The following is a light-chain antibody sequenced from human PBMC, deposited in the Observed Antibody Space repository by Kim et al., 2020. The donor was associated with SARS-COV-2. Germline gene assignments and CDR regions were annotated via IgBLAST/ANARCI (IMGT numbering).Light chain of an antibody. J-gene: IGLJ2*01. CDR3: QAWDSRTVV. CDR1: KLGDKY. Sequence: SVSPVQTASLPCSGDKLGDKYVCWYQQTPGQSPVLVIYEENKRPSGIPERFSGSNSGNTATLTISGTQAMDEADYYCQAWDSRTVVFGGGTQLTVL. CDR2: EEN. V-gene: IGLV3-1*01.